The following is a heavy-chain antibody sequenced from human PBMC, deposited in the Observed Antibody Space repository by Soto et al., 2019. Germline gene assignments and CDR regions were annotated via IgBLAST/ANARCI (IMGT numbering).Heavy chain of an antibody. CDR1: GDTFRSYG. J-gene: IGHJ4*02. CDR2: IIPTFDVV. D-gene: IGHD2-15*01. CDR3: ARVPPGYCSGGWPLHY. Sequence: GASVKVSCKVSGDTFRSYGISWVRQAPGQGLEWMGGIIPTFDVVKYAQNFQGRVTITADKSTDAVYMELSSLKSEDSAVFYCARVPPGYCSGGWPLHYWGQGTLVTVSS. V-gene: IGHV1-69*10.